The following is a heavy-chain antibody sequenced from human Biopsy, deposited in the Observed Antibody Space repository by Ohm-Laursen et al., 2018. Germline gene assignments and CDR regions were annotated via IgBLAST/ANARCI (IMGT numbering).Heavy chain of an antibody. Sequence: ASVKVSCKASGYTFTSYGISWVRQAPGQGLEWMGYINCKTGATNYAQKFQGTVTMTRDTSISTAYLALGSLRSADTAIYYCARDPLNGHKHFDYWGQGSLVTVSS. CDR2: INCKTGAT. CDR3: ARDPLNGHKHFDY. CDR1: GYTFTSYG. V-gene: IGHV1-2*02. D-gene: IGHD2-8*01. J-gene: IGHJ4*02.